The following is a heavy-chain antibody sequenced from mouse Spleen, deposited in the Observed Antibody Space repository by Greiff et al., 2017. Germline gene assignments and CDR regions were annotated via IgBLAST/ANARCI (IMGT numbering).Heavy chain of an antibody. CDR3: ARSDYLYWYFDV. V-gene: IGHV1-54*01. CDR1: GYAFTNYL. Sequence: QVQLQQSGAELVRPGTSVKVSCKASGYAFTNYLIEWVKQRPGQGLEWIGVINPGSGGTNYNEKFKGKATLTADKSSSTAYMQLSSLTSEDSAVYFCARSDYLYWYFDVWGAGTTVTVSS. J-gene: IGHJ1*01. D-gene: IGHD2-4*01. CDR2: INPGSGGT.